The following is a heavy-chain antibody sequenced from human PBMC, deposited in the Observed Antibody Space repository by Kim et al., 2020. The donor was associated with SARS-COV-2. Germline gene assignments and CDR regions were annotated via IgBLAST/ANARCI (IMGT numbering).Heavy chain of an antibody. CDR2: ISSSGSTI. CDR1: GFTFSSYE. J-gene: IGHJ4*02. Sequence: GGSLRLSCAASGFTFSSYEMNWVRQAPGKGLEWVSYISSSGSTIYYADSVKGRFTISRDNAKNSLYLQMNSLRAEDTAVYYCARANRIAAAGGFDYWGQGTLVTVSS. D-gene: IGHD6-13*01. V-gene: IGHV3-48*03. CDR3: ARANRIAAAGGFDY.